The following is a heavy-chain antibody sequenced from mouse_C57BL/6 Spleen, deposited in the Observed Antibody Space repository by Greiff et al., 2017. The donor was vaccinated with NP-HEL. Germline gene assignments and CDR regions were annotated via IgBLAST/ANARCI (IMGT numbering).Heavy chain of an antibody. V-gene: IGHV1-19*01. J-gene: IGHJ4*01. D-gene: IGHD2-5*01. CDR3: ARSGSNDYAMDY. Sequence: VQLQQSGPVLVKPGASVKMSCKASGYTFTDYYMNWVKQSHGKSLEWIGVINPYNGGTSYNQKFKGKATLTVDKSSSTAYMELNSLTSEDSAVYYCARSGSNDYAMDYWGQGTSVTVSS. CDR2: INPYNGGT. CDR1: GYTFTDYY.